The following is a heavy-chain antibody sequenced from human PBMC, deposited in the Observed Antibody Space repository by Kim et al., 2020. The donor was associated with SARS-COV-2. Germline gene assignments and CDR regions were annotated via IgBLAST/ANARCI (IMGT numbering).Heavy chain of an antibody. J-gene: IGHJ5*02. Sequence: SETLSLTCTVSGGSISSSNYYWGWIRQPPGKGLEWIGSIYYSGSTYYNPSLKSRVTISVDTSKNQFSLKLSSVTAADTAVYYCARHGLCGQQLGGCWFDPWGQGTLVTVSS. D-gene: IGHD6-13*01. CDR1: GGSISSSNYY. V-gene: IGHV4-39*01. CDR2: IYYSGST. CDR3: ARHGLCGQQLGGCWFDP.